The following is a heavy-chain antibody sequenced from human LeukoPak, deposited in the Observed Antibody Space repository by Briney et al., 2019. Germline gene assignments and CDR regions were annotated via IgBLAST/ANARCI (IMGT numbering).Heavy chain of an antibody. D-gene: IGHD2-2*01. Sequence: GASVKVSCKASGYTFTGYYMHWVRQAPGQGLEWMGWINPNSGGTNYAQKFQGRVTMTRDTSISTAYMELSRLRSDDTAVYYCARDRCSSTSCYYDYWGQGTLVTVSS. CDR3: ARDRCSSTSCYYDY. CDR2: INPNSGGT. J-gene: IGHJ4*02. CDR1: GYTFTGYY. V-gene: IGHV1-2*02.